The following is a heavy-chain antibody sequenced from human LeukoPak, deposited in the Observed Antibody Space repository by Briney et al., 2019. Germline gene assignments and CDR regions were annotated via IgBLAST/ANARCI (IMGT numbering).Heavy chain of an antibody. D-gene: IGHD3-16*01. CDR3: GRSAGFVHFDH. Sequence: SETLSLTCTVSGNSISSSSYYWVWIRQPPWKGLEWIGSINYYGKTYYNPSVKSRVTISVDTSKNQFSLMVRSVTAADTAVYYCGRSAGFVHFDHWGQGTLVTVTS. J-gene: IGHJ4*02. CDR1: GNSISSSSYY. V-gene: IGHV4-39*07. CDR2: INYYGKT.